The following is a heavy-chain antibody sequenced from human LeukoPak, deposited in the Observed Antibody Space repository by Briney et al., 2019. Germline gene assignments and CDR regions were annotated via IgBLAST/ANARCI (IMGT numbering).Heavy chain of an antibody. V-gene: IGHV3-23*01. CDR2: ISISGGSA. Sequence: GGSLRLSCAASGFTFSTYAMSWVRQAPGRGLEWVSGISISGGSAYYADSVKGRFTISRDNSKNTLYLQMNRLRAEDTAVYYCAKDRDLLFAHCWFDLWGQGILVTVSS. CDR1: GFTFSTYA. CDR3: AKDRDLLFAHCWFDL. D-gene: IGHD3-10*01. J-gene: IGHJ5*02.